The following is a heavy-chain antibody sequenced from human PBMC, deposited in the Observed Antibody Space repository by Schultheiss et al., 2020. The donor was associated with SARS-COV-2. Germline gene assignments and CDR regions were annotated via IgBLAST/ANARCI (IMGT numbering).Heavy chain of an antibody. J-gene: IGHJ4*02. CDR3: ARGLERN. CDR1: GFTFSSYA. Sequence: GGSLRLSCAASGFTFSSYAMTWVRQAPGKGLEWVSAISGSAGSTYYADSVKGRFTISRDNAKNSLYLQMNSLRAEDTAVYYCARGLERNWGQGTLVTVSS. CDR2: ISGSAGST. D-gene: IGHD3-3*01. V-gene: IGHV3-23*01.